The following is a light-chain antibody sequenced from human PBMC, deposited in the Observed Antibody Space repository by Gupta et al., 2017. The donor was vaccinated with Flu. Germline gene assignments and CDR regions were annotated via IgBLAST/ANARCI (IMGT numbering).Light chain of an antibody. CDR3: QQDENSPIT. CDR2: WVS. Sequence: SLGARATIHCKSSQSGCYSSHNRNYLAWYQLKPGQPPKLLLYWVSSREPAVPDQISGSRSATDFSLTIISLLAEDVAVYYCQQDENSPITFGRGTKLEMK. CDR1: QSGCYSSHNRNY. J-gene: IGKJ4*01. V-gene: IGKV4-1*01.